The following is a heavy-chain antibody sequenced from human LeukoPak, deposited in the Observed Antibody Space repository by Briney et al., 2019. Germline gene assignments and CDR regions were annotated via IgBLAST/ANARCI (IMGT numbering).Heavy chain of an antibody. CDR1: GFTFSSYA. CDR3: GRDGDSSGYFYFDN. J-gene: IGHJ4*02. V-gene: IGHV3-30-3*01. D-gene: IGHD3-22*01. Sequence: GRFLRLSCAASGFTFSSYAMHWVRQAPGKGLEWVAGILHDGSNKYYADSVKGRFTISRDNSKNTLSLQMNSLRADDTAVYYCGRDGDSSGYFYFDNWGQGTLVTVSS. CDR2: ILHDGSNK.